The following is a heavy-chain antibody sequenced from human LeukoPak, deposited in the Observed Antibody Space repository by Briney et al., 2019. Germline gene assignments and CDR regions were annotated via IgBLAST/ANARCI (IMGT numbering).Heavy chain of an antibody. CDR3: ARAPIGSIDY. J-gene: IGHJ4*02. CDR1: GASVTSSY. V-gene: IGHV4-59*02. CDR2: IYYTGYT. D-gene: IGHD1-1*01. Sequence: SETLSLTCSVSGASVTSSYWTWVRLPPGRGLGWIGYIYYTGYTNYNPSLKSRVTISLDIYTNQLSLEVISVTAADTAIYYCARAPIGSIDYWGPGALVTVSS.